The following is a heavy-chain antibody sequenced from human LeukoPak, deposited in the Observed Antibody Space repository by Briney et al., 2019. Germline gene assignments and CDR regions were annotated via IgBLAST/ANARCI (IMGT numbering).Heavy chain of an antibody. CDR1: GYTFTSYY. D-gene: IGHD6-19*01. Sequence: GASVKVSCKASGYTFTSYYMHWVRQAPGQGLEWMGIINPSGGCTSYAQKFQGRVTMTRDTSTSTVYMELRSLRSDDTAVYYRARTIAVAGPYFDYWGQGTLVTVSS. CDR3: ARTIAVAGPYFDY. CDR2: INPSGGCT. J-gene: IGHJ4*02. V-gene: IGHV1-46*01.